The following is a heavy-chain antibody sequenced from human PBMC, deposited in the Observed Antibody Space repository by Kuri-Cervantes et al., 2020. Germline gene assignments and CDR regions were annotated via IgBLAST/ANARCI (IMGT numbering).Heavy chain of an antibody. CDR2: IYYSGST. V-gene: IGHV4-39*07. D-gene: IGHD3-22*01. CDR3: ARRNYYDSSGYMGGGFDY. J-gene: IGHJ4*02. Sequence: GSLRLSCTVSGGSISSSSYYWGWIRQPPGKGLEWIGSIYYSGSTYYNPSLKSRVTISVDTSKNQFSLKLSSVPAADTAVYYCARRNYYDSSGYMGGGFDYWGQGTLVTVSS. CDR1: GGSISSSSYY.